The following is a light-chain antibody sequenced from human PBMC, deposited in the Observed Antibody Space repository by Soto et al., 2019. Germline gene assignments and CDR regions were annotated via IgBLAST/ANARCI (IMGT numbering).Light chain of an antibody. CDR1: SSDVGGYNY. J-gene: IGLJ1*01. Sequence: QSVLTQPASVSGSPGQSITISCTGTSSDVGGYNYVSWYQQHPGKAPKLMIYDVSNRPSGVFNRFSGSKSGNTASLTISWLQAEDEADYYCSSYTSSSTLGFGTGTKVTVL. CDR2: DVS. CDR3: SSYTSSSTLG. V-gene: IGLV2-14*01.